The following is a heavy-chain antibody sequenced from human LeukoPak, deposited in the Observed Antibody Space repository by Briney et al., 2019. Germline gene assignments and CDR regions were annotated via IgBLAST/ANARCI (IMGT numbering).Heavy chain of an antibody. J-gene: IGHJ4*02. CDR3: ARDGSTRTYDY. CDR1: GFTFRSYW. CDR2: KKKNGREK. V-gene: IGHV3-7*01. Sequence: PGGSLRLSCASSGFTFRSYWMSGGPQAPRKGLEGGVTKKKNGREKYSVDYVKGRFTISRDNAKTSMYLQMNSPRAEDTAVYYCARDGSTRTYDYWGQGTLVTVSS. D-gene: IGHD1-14*01.